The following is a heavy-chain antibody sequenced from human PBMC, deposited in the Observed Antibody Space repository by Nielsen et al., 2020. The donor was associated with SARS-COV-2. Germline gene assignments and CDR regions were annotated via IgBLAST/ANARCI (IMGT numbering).Heavy chain of an antibody. V-gene: IGHV3-23*01. CDR3: ASGSGDSLAFDI. J-gene: IGHJ3*02. D-gene: IGHD1-26*01. Sequence: GGSLRLSCAASGFTFRSYAMHWVRQTSGKGLEWVSSISGSGDRTDYADSVKGRFTISRDNSKNTLYLQMNSLSGDDTAVYYCASGSGDSLAFDIWGQGTMVIVSS. CDR2: ISGSGDRT. CDR1: GFTFRSYA.